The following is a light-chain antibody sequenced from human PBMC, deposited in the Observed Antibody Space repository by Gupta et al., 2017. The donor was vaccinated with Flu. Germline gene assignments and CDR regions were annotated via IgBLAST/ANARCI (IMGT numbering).Light chain of an antibody. Sequence: VQLTQSQPSVSASVGDTVTITCRASPGISTRLAWYQQKPGGAPKLLIFGGSRLETGVPSRFRGSGSGTDFTLTISSLQPEDSATYYCQQSNTFPDTFGPGTKVDIK. J-gene: IGKJ3*01. CDR2: GGS. V-gene: IGKV1-12*01. CDR3: QQSNTFPDT. CDR1: PGISTR.